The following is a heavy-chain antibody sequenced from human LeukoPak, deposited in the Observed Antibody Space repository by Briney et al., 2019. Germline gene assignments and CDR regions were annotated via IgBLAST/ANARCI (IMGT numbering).Heavy chain of an antibody. V-gene: IGHV4-39*07. J-gene: IGHJ5*02. CDR2: ISYSGSS. D-gene: IGHD4-17*01. CDR3: VRDDYGDYTRRFDP. Sequence: SEALSLTCTVSGGSISSSRYYWGWVRQPPGKGLEWIASISYSGSSYYNPSLKSRVTISVDTSKNQVSLQLSSVTAADTAVYYCVRDDYGDYTRRFDPWGQGTLVTVSS. CDR1: GGSISSSRYY.